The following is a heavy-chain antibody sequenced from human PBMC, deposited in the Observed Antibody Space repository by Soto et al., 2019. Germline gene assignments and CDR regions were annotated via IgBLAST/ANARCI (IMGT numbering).Heavy chain of an antibody. D-gene: IGHD6-19*01. V-gene: IGHV5-51*01. J-gene: IGHJ6*02. CDR2: IYPGDSDT. CDR1: GYTFTDYW. Sequence: GESLKISCKGSGYTFTDYWIGWVRQLPGKGLEWMGIIYPGDSDTRYSPCFQGHVTITVDKSTSTAYLQLNTLKASDTAMYYCARHSSNVRYYYYAMDVWGQGTTVTVSS. CDR3: ARHSSNVRYYYYAMDV.